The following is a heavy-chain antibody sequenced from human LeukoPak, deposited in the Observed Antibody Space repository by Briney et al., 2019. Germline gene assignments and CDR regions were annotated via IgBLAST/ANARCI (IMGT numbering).Heavy chain of an antibody. D-gene: IGHD2-2*02. V-gene: IGHV4-59*08. CDR1: GGSISSYY. Sequence: PSETLSLTCTVSGGSISSYYWSWIRQPPGKGLEWIGYIYYSGSTNYNPSLKSRVTISVDTSKNQFSLKLSSVTAADTAVYYCARHGVPAAIDYWGQGTLVTVSS. CDR3: ARHGVPAAIDY. CDR2: IYYSGST. J-gene: IGHJ4*02.